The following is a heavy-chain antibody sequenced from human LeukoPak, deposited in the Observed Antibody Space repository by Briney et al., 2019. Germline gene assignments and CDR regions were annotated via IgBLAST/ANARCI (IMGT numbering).Heavy chain of an antibody. CDR3: ARGGYTYYDYVWS. CDR1: GGSISSYY. CDR2: IYYSGST. V-gene: IGHV4-59*12. D-gene: IGHD3-16*01. Sequence: SETLSLTCTVSGGSISSYYWSWIRQPPGKGLEWIGYIYYSGSTNYNPSLKSRVTISVDTSKNQFSLKLSSVTAADTAVYYCARGGYTYYDYVWSWGQGTLVTVSS. J-gene: IGHJ4*02.